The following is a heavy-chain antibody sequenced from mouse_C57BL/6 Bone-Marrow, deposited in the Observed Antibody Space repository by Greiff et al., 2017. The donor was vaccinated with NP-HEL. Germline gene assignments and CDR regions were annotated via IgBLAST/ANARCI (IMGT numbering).Heavy chain of an antibody. V-gene: IGHV1-50*01. D-gene: IGHD4-1*01. CDR2: IDPSDSYT. J-gene: IGHJ3*01. CDR1: GYTFTSYW. Sequence: QVQLQQPGAELVKPGASVKLSCKASGYTFTSYWMQWVKQRPGQGLEWIGEIDPSDSYTNYNQKFKGKATLTVDTSSSTAYMQLSSLTSEDSAVYYCARHWDGGAWFAYWGQGTLVTVSA. CDR3: ARHWDGGAWFAY.